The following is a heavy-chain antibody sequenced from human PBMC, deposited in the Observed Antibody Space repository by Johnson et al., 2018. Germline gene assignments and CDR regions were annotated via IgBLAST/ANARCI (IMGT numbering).Heavy chain of an antibody. V-gene: IGHV3-9*01. Sequence: VQLVESGGGLVQPGRSLRLSCAASGFTFDNYAMHWVRQTPGKGLEWVSGINWNSGNSAYADSVKGRFTISRDNAKNSLYLQRNSLRADDTAVYYCAKDPQWLVGWYFDLWGRGTLVTVSS. CDR2: INWNSGNS. J-gene: IGHJ2*01. D-gene: IGHD6-19*01. CDR1: GFTFDNYA. CDR3: AKDPQWLVGWYFDL.